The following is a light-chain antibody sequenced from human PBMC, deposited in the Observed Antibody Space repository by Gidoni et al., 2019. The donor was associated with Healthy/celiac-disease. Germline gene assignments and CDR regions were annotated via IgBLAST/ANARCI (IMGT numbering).Light chain of an antibody. CDR2: GNS. CDR3: QSYDSSLSGVV. Sequence: HSVLTQPPSVSGAPGQRVTISCPVSSSNIGAGYDVPWYQQLPGTAPTLLSYGNSDRPSGVPDRVSVSKSGTSASLAITGLHAEDEADYSCQSYDSSLSGVVFGGGTKLTVL. V-gene: IGLV1-40*01. J-gene: IGLJ2*01. CDR1: SSNIGAGYD.